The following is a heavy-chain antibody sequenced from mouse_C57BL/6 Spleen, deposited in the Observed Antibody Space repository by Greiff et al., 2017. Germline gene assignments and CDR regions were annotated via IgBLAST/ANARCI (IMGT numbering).Heavy chain of an antibody. Sequence: VQLQQSGAELVRPGASVKLSCKASGYTFTDYYINWVKQRPGQGLEWIARIYPGSGNTYYNEKFKGKATLTAEKSSSTAYMQISSLTSEDSAVYFCARGTYGYDGDFDYWGQGTTLTVSS. J-gene: IGHJ2*01. V-gene: IGHV1-76*01. CDR2: IYPGSGNT. CDR1: GYTFTDYY. D-gene: IGHD2-2*01. CDR3: ARGTYGYDGDFDY.